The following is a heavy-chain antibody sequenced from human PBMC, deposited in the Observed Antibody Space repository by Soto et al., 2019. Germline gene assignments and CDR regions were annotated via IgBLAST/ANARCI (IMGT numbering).Heavy chain of an antibody. CDR2: IYYSGST. CDR1: GGSISSYY. J-gene: IGHJ3*02. CDR3: ARGGIVGATMDAFDI. Sequence: LSLTCTVSGGSISSYYWSWIRQPPGKGLEWIGYIYYSGSTNYNPSLKSRVTISVDTSKNQFSLKLSSVTAADTAVYYCARGGIVGATMDAFDIWGQGTMVTVS. D-gene: IGHD1-26*01. V-gene: IGHV4-59*01.